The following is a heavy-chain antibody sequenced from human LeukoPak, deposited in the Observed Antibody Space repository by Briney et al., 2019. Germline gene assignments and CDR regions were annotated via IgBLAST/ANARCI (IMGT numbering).Heavy chain of an antibody. CDR3: ARGRPPSNWGFDC. Sequence: PGGPLRLSCAASGFTLKTNVRNWVGQAQGRGREGVAVISYDSSNYYHADSVKGRFTISRDNSRNSLYLQMNSLRVEDTAIYYCARGRPPSNWGFDCWGQGTLVTVSS. V-gene: IGHV3-30*03. D-gene: IGHD7-27*01. CDR2: ISYDSSNY. J-gene: IGHJ4*02. CDR1: GFTLKTNV.